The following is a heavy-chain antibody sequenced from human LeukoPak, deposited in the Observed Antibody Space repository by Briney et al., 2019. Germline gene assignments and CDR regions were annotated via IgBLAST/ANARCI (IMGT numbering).Heavy chain of an antibody. J-gene: IGHJ4*02. V-gene: IGHV4-39*07. CDR3: ARLRSWSPDYFDY. D-gene: IGHD1-26*01. CDR2: IHYSGST. Sequence: SETLSLTCTVSGGSISSSSSSYYWGWIRQSPGKGLEWIGTIHYSGSTYYNPSLKSRVTISLDTSKNQFSLKLTSVTAADTAVYHCARLRSWSPDYFDYWGQGTLVTVSS. CDR1: GGSISSSSSSYY.